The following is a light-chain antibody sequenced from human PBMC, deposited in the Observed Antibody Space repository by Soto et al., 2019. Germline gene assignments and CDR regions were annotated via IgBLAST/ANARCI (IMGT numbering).Light chain of an antibody. Sequence: PPYANGVHGRSVPISCNGTSSDVGGYNYVSWYQQHPGKAPKLMIYEVSKRPSGVPDRFSGSKSGNTASLTVSGLQAEDEADYYCSSYAGSNNLGVFGTGTKVTV. J-gene: IGLJ1*01. V-gene: IGLV2-8*01. CDR1: SSDVGGYNY. CDR3: SSYAGSNNLGV. CDR2: EVS.